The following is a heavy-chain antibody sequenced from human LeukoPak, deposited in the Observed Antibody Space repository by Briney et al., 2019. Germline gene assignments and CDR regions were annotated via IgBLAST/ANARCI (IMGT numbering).Heavy chain of an antibody. Sequence: GASVKVSCKASDYTFTSYGISWARQAPGQGLEWMGGIIPIFGTANYAQKFQGRVTITTNESTSTAYMELSSLRSEDTAVYYCASAWELLPLLYYWGQGTLVTVSS. CDR3: ASAWELLPLLYY. J-gene: IGHJ4*02. CDR2: IIPIFGTA. V-gene: IGHV1-69*05. D-gene: IGHD1-26*01. CDR1: DYTFTSYG.